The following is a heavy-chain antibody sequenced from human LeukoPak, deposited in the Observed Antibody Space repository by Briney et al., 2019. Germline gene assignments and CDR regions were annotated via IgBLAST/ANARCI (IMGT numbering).Heavy chain of an antibody. Sequence: PSETLSLTCTVSGGSISSYYWSWIRQPPGKGLEWIGYVYYSGSTNYNPSLKSRVTISVDTSKNQFSLKLSSVTAADTAVYYCARDGSSGWYGSFDYWGQGTLVTVSS. CDR3: ARDGSSGWYGSFDY. CDR2: VYYSGST. J-gene: IGHJ4*02. D-gene: IGHD6-19*01. CDR1: GGSISSYY. V-gene: IGHV4-59*01.